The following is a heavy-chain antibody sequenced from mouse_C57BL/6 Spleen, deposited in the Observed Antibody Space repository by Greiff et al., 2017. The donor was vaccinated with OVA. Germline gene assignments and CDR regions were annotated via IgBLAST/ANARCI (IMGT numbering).Heavy chain of an antibody. V-gene: IGHV1-15*01. Sequence: QVHLQQSGAELVRPGASVTLSCKASGYTFTDYEMHWVKQTPVHGLEWIGAIDPETGGTAYNQKFKGKAILTADKSSSTAYMELRSLTSEDSAVYYCTRPYYYYGSSYYFDYWGQGTTLTVSS. J-gene: IGHJ2*01. CDR3: TRPYYYYGSSYYFDY. D-gene: IGHD1-1*01. CDR2: IDPETGGT. CDR1: GYTFTDYE.